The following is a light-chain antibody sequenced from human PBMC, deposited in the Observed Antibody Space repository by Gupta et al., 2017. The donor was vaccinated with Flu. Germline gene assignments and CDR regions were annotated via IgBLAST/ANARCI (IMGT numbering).Light chain of an antibody. CDR3: QQANSFPLT. CDR1: HGNSNW. CDR2: AAS. J-gene: IGKJ4*01. Sequence: PSSVSASVGDGVTITCRTSHGNSNWLAWYQQKPGKAPKLLIYAASSLQSGIPSRFSGSGSGTDFTLTISSLQPEDFAAYYCQQANSFPLTFGGGTKVEIK. V-gene: IGKV1-12*01.